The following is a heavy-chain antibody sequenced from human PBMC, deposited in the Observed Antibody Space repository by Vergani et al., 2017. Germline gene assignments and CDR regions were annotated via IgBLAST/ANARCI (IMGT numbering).Heavy chain of an antibody. J-gene: IGHJ3*02. Sequence: QVQLVQSGAEVKKPGASVKVSCKASGYTFTSYGISWVRQAPGQGLEWMGWISAYNGNTNYAQKLQGRVTMTTDTSTSTAYMERRSLRSDDTAVYYCARDQSMITFGGVIGGSDAFDIWGQGRMVTVSS. V-gene: IGHV1-18*04. CDR3: ARDQSMITFGGVIGGSDAFDI. CDR1: GYTFTSYG. CDR2: ISAYNGNT. D-gene: IGHD3-16*02.